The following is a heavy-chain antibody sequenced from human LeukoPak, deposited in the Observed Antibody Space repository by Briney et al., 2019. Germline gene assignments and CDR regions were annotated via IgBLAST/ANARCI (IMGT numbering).Heavy chain of an antibody. Sequence: GASVKVSCRASGYTFAGFYIHWVRPAPGQGREWMGWISPNSGDTNYVETFRGTVSMTRDTSISTVYMELSGLTSDDTAVYFCARATWGQGADYWGQGTLVTVSS. CDR1: GYTFAGFY. CDR3: ARATWGQGADY. V-gene: IGHV1-2*02. CDR2: ISPNSGDT. J-gene: IGHJ4*02. D-gene: IGHD7-27*01.